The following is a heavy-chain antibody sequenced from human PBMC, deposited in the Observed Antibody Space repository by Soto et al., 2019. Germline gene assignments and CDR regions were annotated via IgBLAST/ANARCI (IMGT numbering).Heavy chain of an antibody. V-gene: IGHV4-31*03. Sequence: SETLSLTCTVSGGSISSGGYYWSWIRQHPGKGLEWIGYIYYSGSTYYNPSLKSRVTISVDTSKNQFSLKLSSVTAADTAVYYCARDRCSGGSCYSNGHWFDPWGQGTLVTVPS. CDR2: IYYSGST. CDR3: ARDRCSGGSCYSNGHWFDP. D-gene: IGHD2-15*01. J-gene: IGHJ5*02. CDR1: GGSISSGGYY.